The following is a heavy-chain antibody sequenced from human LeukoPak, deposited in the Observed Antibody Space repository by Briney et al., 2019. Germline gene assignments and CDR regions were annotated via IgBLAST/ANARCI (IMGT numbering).Heavy chain of an antibody. CDR3: ASFGSSDAFDI. J-gene: IGHJ3*02. CDR2: INWNGGST. V-gene: IGHV3-20*04. CDR1: GFTFDDYG. Sequence: PGGSLRLSCAASGFTFDDYGMSWVRQAPGKGLEWVSGINWNGGSTGYANSVKGRFTISRDNSKNTLYLQMGSLRAEDMAVYYCASFGSSDAFDIWGQGTMVTVSS. D-gene: IGHD3-10*01.